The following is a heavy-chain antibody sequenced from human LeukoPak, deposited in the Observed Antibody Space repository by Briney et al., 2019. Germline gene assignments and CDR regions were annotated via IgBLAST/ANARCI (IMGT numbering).Heavy chain of an antibody. CDR3: ARRLETSEWFDP. V-gene: IGHV1-18*01. CDR2: ISTYNGNT. D-gene: IGHD5/OR15-5a*01. Sequence: ASVKVSCKASGYTFISYGISWVRQAPGQGLEWMGWISTYNGNTNYAQKFQGRVTMTTDTSTSTAYMELRSLRSDDTAMYYCARRLETSEWFDPWGQGTLVTVSS. CDR1: GYTFISYG. J-gene: IGHJ5*02.